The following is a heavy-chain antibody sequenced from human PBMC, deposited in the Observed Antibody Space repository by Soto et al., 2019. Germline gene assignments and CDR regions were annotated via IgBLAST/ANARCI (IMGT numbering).Heavy chain of an antibody. CDR2: MYYTGNK. V-gene: IGHV4-39*01. J-gene: IGHJ5*02. CDR1: GGSISSSTYY. CDR3: ARRSSSSLGSLFDP. Sequence: SETLSLTCTVSGGSISSSTYYWDWIRHPPGKGLEWIGAMYYTGNKNYNPSLESRVTMSVDTSKNQFSLKLSSVTPTDTAVYYCARRSSSSLGSLFDPWGRGILVTVSS. D-gene: IGHD6-6*01.